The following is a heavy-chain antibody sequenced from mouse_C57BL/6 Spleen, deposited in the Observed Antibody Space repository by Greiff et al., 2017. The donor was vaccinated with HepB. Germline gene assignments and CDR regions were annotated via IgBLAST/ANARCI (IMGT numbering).Heavy chain of an antibody. J-gene: IGHJ3*01. CDR1: GFNIKDYY. Sequence: EVQLQQSGAELVKPGASVKLSCTASGFNIKDYYMHWVKQRTEQGLEWIGRIDPEDGETKYAPKFQGKATITADTSYNTAYLQLISLPSEDTAVYYCARKERSFSWFAYWGQGTLVTVSA. V-gene: IGHV14-2*01. CDR3: ARKERSFSWFAY. CDR2: IDPEDGET.